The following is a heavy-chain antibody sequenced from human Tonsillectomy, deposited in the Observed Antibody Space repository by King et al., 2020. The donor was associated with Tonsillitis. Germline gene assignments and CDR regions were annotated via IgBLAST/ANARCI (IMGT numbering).Heavy chain of an antibody. D-gene: IGHD3-3*01. V-gene: IGHV3-30-3*01. CDR1: GFTFSSYA. Sequence: VQLVESGGGVVQPGRSLRLSCAASGFTFSSYAMHWVRQAPGKGLEWVAVISYDGSNKYYADSVKGRFTISRDNSKNTLYLQMNSLRAEDTAVYYCARDGVDFWSGYSVDDAFEIWGQGTMVTVSS. CDR3: ARDGVDFWSGYSVDDAFEI. J-gene: IGHJ3*02. CDR2: ISYDGSNK.